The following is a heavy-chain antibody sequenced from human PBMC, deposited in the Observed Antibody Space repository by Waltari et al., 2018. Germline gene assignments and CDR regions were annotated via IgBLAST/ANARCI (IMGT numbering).Heavy chain of an antibody. D-gene: IGHD4-17*01. CDR3: ARDLGSDYGNRDY. Sequence: QVHLVQSGAEVKKPGASVKVSCKASGYTFTGYYIQWVRRAPGQGREWMGRINPNRGDTNHAQKFQGRVTLTRDTSINTAYMELSSLKSDDTAVYYCARDLGSDYGNRDYWGQGTLVTVPS. V-gene: IGHV1-2*06. CDR1: GYTFTGYY. J-gene: IGHJ4*02. CDR2: INPNRGDT.